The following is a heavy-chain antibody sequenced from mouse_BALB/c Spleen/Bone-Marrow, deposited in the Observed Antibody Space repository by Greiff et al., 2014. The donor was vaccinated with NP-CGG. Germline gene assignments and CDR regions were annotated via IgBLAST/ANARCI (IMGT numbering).Heavy chain of an antibody. CDR2: IDPANGNT. J-gene: IGHJ4*01. CDR3: ARWGYYAMDY. V-gene: IGHV14-3*02. Sequence: VLLKESGAELVKPGASVKLSCTASGFNIKDTYMHWVKQRPEQGLEWIGRIDPANGNTKYDPKFPGKATITADTSSNTACLQLSSLTSEDTAVYYCARWGYYAMDYWGQGTSVTVSS. CDR1: GFNIKDTY.